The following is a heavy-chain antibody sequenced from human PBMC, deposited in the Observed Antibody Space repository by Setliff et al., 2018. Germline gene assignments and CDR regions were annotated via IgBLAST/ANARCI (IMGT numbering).Heavy chain of an antibody. J-gene: IGHJ6*03. CDR1: GYTFSRYW. V-gene: IGHV3-7*01. CDR2: IKQDGSEK. D-gene: IGHD5-18*01. CDR3: ARDKLWLMGYYYYYYMDV. Sequence: GGSLRLSCAASGYTFSRYWMSWVRQAPGKGLEWVANIKQDGSEKYYVDSVKGRFTISRDNAKNSLYLQMSSLRSEDTAVYYCARDKLWLMGYYYYYYMDVWGKGTTVTVSS.